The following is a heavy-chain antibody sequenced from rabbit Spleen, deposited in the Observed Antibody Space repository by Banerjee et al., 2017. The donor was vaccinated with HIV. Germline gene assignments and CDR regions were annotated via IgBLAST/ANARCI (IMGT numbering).Heavy chain of an antibody. J-gene: IGHJ6*01. CDR2: INVGGTVNT. CDR1: GIDFSSYYW. Sequence: EESGGDLVKPEGSLTLTCTASGIDFSSYYWICWVRQAPGKGLEWVACINVGGTVNTYYANWAKGRFTISKTSSTTVTLQMTSLTAADTATYFCARDTSSSFSSYGMDLWGPGTLVTVS. CDR3: ARDTSSSFSSYGMDL. V-gene: IGHV1S45*01. D-gene: IGHD1-1*01.